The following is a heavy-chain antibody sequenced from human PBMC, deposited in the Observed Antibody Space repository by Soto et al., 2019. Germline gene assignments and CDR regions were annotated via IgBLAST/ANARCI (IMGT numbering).Heavy chain of an antibody. V-gene: IGHV3-74*01. J-gene: IGHJ6*03. CDR3: ARDPRLSRYVYYYYYMDV. D-gene: IGHD2-15*01. CDR2: INTDGNSA. Sequence: EVQLVESGGGLIQPGGSLRLSCAASGFTFSNYWMHWVRQAPGKGLVWVSRINTDGNSASYADSVKGRFTISRDNAENTLYLQMNSLRAEDTAVYYCARDPRLSRYVYYYYYMDVWGKGTTVTVSS. CDR1: GFTFSNYW.